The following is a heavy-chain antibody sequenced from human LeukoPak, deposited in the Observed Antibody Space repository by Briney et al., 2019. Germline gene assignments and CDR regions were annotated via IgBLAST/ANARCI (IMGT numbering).Heavy chain of an antibody. V-gene: IGHV3-15*05. CDR1: GFSSSDTY. D-gene: IGHD4-11*01. CDR2: IKNKDEGGTI. Sequence: PGESLRLSCAASGFSSSDTYMSWVRQAPGKGLEWIGRIKNKDEGGTIHYAPPVKDRFTISRDDSRNTVYLQMNNMITEDTGVYYCCFVDYRDFWGQGTLVTVSS. J-gene: IGHJ4*02. CDR3: CFVDYRDF.